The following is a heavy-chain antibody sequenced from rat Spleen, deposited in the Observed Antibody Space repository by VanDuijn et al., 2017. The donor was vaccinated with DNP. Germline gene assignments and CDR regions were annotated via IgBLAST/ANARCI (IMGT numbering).Heavy chain of an antibody. CDR1: GFTFSDYY. CDR3: ARHVLPLRIWDY. V-gene: IGHV5-22*01. D-gene: IGHD1-6*01. J-gene: IGHJ2*01. Sequence: EVQLVESGGGLVQPGRSLQLSCTASGFTFSDYYMAWVRQAPTKGLEWVAYISYDGGSTYYGDSVKGRFTISRDNAKSTLYLQINSLRSEDMATYYCARHVLPLRIWDYWGQGVMVTVSS. CDR2: ISYDGGST.